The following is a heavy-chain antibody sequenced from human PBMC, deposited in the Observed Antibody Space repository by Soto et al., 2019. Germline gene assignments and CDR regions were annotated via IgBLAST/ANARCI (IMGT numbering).Heavy chain of an antibody. CDR1: GGSISSGGYY. V-gene: IGHV4-61*08. D-gene: IGHD6-13*01. J-gene: IGHJ5*02. Sequence: PSETLSLTCTVSGGSISSGGYYWSWIRQHPGKGLEWIGYIYYSGSTYYNPSLKSRVTISVDTSKNQFSLKLSSVTAADTAVYYCAREGSSSWYPDNWFDPWGQGTLVTVSS. CDR2: IYYSGST. CDR3: AREGSSSWYPDNWFDP.